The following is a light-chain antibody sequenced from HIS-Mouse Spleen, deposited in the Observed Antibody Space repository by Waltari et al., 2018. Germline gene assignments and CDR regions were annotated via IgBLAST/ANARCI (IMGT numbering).Light chain of an antibody. CDR3: QSYDSSLSGWV. J-gene: IGLJ3*02. CDR1: SSNTGAGYD. V-gene: IGLV1-40*01. CDR2: GNS. Sequence: QAVLTQPPSVSRAPGQRVTISCTGSSSNTGAGYDVHWYHQLPGTAPKLLIYGNSNRPSGVPDRFSGSKSGTSASLAITGLQAEDEADYYCQSYDSSLSGWVFGGGTKLTVL.